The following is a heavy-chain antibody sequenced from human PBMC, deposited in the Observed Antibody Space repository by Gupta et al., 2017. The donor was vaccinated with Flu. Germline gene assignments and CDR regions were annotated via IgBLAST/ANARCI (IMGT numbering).Heavy chain of an antibody. V-gene: IGHV3-30*18. Sequence: QVQLVQSGGGVVQPGRSLRLSCVASGFTFSSFGMHWVRQAPGKGLEWVAAVADDGRNKYYVDAVQGRFSISRDNSKNTLYLQMNSLRAEDTAIYYCAKCTSTYNIYSYYHGMDVWGHGTTVSVSS. CDR3: AKCTSTYNIYSYYHGMDV. CDR2: VADDGRNK. D-gene: IGHD5-24*01. CDR1: GFTFSSFG. J-gene: IGHJ6*02.